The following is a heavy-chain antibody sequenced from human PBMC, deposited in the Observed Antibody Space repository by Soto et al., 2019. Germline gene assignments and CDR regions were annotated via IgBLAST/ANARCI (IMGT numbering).Heavy chain of an antibody. Sequence: SETLSLTCTVSGGSISSGVYYWSWIRQPPGEGLEWIGYIYYNGNTYYNPSLKSRLIISVDTSKMQFSLKLSSVTAAETAVYYCARVVAAPSYFDSWGQGALVTVSS. CDR1: GGSISSGVYY. CDR2: IYYNGNT. CDR3: ARVVAAPSYFDS. D-gene: IGHD6-6*01. V-gene: IGHV4-30-4*01. J-gene: IGHJ4*02.